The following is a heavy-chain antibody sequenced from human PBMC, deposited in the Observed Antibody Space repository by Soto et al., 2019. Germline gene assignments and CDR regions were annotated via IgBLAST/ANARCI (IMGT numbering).Heavy chain of an antibody. V-gene: IGHV4-4*02. Sequence: SETLSLTCDVSGVSISSGNWWSWVRQPPGKGLEWIAEVCNDGSANYHPSLESRATISVDRSKNQFSLRLSSVTAADTGKYYCARLVYDSRLNYLYFDHWGQGTLVTVS. CDR2: VCNDGSA. CDR1: GVSISSGNW. CDR3: ARLVYDSRLNYLYFDH. J-gene: IGHJ4*02. D-gene: IGHD3-22*01.